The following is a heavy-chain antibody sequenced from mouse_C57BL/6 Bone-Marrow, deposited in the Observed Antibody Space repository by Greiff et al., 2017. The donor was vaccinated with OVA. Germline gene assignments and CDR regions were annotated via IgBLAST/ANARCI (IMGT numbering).Heavy chain of an antibody. D-gene: IGHD1-1*01. CDR1: GYTFTSYW. J-gene: IGHJ2*01. V-gene: IGHV1-69*01. Sequence: QVQLQQPGAELVMPGASVKLSCKASGYTFTSYWMHWVKQRPGQGLEWIGEIDPSDSYTNYNQKFKGKSTLTVDKSSSTAYMQLSSLTSEDSAVYYGARTHYYGSSPYYFDYCGQGTTLTVSS. CDR2: IDPSDSYT. CDR3: ARTHYYGSSPYYFDY.